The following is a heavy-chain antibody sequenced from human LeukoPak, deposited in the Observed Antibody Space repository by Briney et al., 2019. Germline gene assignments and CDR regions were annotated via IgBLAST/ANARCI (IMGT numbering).Heavy chain of an antibody. Sequence: PGRSLRLSCAASGFTFCRYGMHGVRQAPDKGLEWVAVISYDGSNKYYEDSVKGRFTISRDNSKNTLYLQMNSLRAEDTAVYYCARGLTGGDAVWGQGTLVTVSS. CDR3: ARGLTGGDAV. D-gene: IGHD7-27*01. CDR2: ISYDGSNK. V-gene: IGHV3-30*03. CDR1: GFTFCRYG. J-gene: IGHJ4*02.